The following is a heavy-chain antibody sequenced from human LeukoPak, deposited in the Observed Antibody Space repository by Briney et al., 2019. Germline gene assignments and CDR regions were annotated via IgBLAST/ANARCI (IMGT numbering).Heavy chain of an antibody. CDR2: IYYSGST. Sequence: PSETLSLTCTVSGGSFRDYYWSWIRQPPGEGLEWIGYIYYSGSTNYNPSLKSRVTISVDTSKNQFSLKLSSVTAADTAVYYCARVSYFDWLADYWGQGTLVTVSS. CDR3: ARVSYFDWLADY. D-gene: IGHD3-9*01. CDR1: GGSFRDYY. J-gene: IGHJ4*02. V-gene: IGHV4-59*12.